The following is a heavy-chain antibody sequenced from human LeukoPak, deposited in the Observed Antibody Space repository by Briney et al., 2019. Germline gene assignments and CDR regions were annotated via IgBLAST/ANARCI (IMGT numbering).Heavy chain of an antibody. CDR1: GFTFSSYA. D-gene: IGHD1-26*01. CDR2: ISGIGGST. Sequence: GGSLRLSCAASGFTFSSYAMSWVRQAPGKGLEWVSTISGIGGSTYYADSVKGRFTISRDNSKNTLYLQMNSLRAEDTAVYYCAKEGFSGLFYLDYWGQGTLVTVSS. J-gene: IGHJ4*02. CDR3: AKEGFSGLFYLDY. V-gene: IGHV3-23*01.